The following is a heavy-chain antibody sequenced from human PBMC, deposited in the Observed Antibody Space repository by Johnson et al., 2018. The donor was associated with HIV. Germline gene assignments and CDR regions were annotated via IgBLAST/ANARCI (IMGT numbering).Heavy chain of an antibody. D-gene: IGHD6-13*01. CDR3: AKDLQQPQRGEHALAQDAFDI. J-gene: IGHJ3*02. V-gene: IGHV3-23*04. Sequence: VQLVESGGGLVQPGRSLRLSCAASGFTFSSYAMSWVRQAPGKGLEWVSAISGSGGSTYYADSVKGRFTISRDHSKNTLYLQMHSLRAEDTAVYYCAKDLQQPQRGEHALAQDAFDIWGQGTMVTVSS. CDR2: ISGSGGST. CDR1: GFTFSSYA.